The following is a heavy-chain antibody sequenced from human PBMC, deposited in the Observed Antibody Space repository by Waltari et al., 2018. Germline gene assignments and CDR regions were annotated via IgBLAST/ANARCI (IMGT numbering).Heavy chain of an antibody. CDR2: VNPYSGGT. V-gene: IGHV1-2*02. CDR3: ARAPDFDT. Sequence: QVQLVQSGAEVKKPGASVKVSCKASGYTFSDYYMHWVRQAPGQGLEWMAWVNPYSGGTYSAQKFQGRVTMTRYTSISTAYMELSGLTSDDTAVYYCARAPDFDTWGQGTQVTVSS. J-gene: IGHJ4*02. CDR1: GYTFSDYY.